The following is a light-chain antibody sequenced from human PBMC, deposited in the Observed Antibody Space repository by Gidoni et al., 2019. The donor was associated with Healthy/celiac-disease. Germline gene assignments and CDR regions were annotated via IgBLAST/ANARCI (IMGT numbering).Light chain of an antibody. V-gene: IGLV2-14*01. CDR2: EVR. CDR3: SSYTSSSTLV. CDR1: SSDVGGYNY. J-gene: IGLJ3*02. Sequence: QSDLTQPVCVSGSPGQSITISCTGTSSDVGGYNYVSWYQQPPGKAPKLMIYEVRNRPSGVSNRFSCSNSGNTSSLTISGLQAEDEAVYYCSSYTSSSTLVFGGGPTLPVL.